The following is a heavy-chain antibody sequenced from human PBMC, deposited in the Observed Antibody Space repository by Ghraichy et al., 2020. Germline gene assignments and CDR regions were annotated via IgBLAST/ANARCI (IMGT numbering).Heavy chain of an antibody. J-gene: IGHJ4*02. D-gene: IGHD3-22*01. CDR3: ASELVPEDSSGYYDY. V-gene: IGHV3-66*01. CDR2: IYSGGST. CDR1: GFTVSSNY. Sequence: GESLNISCAASGFTVSSNYMSWVRQAPGKGLEWVSVIYSGGSTYYADSVKGRFTISRDNSKNTLYLQMNSLRAEDTAVYYCASELVPEDSSGYYDYWGQGTLVTVSS.